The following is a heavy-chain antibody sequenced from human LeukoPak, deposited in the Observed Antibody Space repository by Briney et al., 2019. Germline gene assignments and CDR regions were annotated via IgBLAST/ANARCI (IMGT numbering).Heavy chain of an antibody. V-gene: IGHV3-48*03. J-gene: IGHJ4*02. Sequence: GGSLRLSCAASGFTFSNYEMHWVRQAPGKGLEWVSYISSSGSTIYYADSVKGRLTISRDNAKNSLYLQMNSLRAEDTAVYYCARDQRYYYGSGSLFDYWGQGTLVTVSS. D-gene: IGHD3-10*01. CDR3: ARDQRYYYGSGSLFDY. CDR2: ISSSGSTI. CDR1: GFTFSNYE.